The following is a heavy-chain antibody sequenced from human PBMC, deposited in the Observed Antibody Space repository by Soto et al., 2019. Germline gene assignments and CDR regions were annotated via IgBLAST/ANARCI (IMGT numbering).Heavy chain of an antibody. Sequence: ASETLSLTCTVSGDSTSSGDYYWSWIRQPPGKGLEWIGNIYYSGSPDYNPSLKSRVVVSIDRSKNQFSLKVNSVTAADTAVYFCARIGWGGDSWGQGTLVTVSS. CDR2: IYYSGSP. CDR1: GDSTSSGDYY. CDR3: ARIGWGGDS. J-gene: IGHJ4*02. D-gene: IGHD7-27*01. V-gene: IGHV4-30-4*01.